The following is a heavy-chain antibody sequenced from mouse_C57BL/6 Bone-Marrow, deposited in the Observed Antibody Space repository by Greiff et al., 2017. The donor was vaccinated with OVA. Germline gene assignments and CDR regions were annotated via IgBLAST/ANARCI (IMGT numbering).Heavy chain of an antibody. J-gene: IGHJ3*01. CDR3: AREDWFAY. CDR1: GFTFSDYG. Sequence: EVKLVESGGGLVKPGGSLKLSCAASGFTFSDYGMHWVRQAPEKGLEWVAYISSGSSTIYYADTVKGRFTIARDNAKNTLFLQMASLRSEDTAMYYCAREDWFAYWGRGTLVTVSA. CDR2: ISSGSSTI. V-gene: IGHV5-17*01.